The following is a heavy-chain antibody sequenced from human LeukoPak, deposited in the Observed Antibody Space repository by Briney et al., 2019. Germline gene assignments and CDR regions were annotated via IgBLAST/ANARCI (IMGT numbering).Heavy chain of an antibody. J-gene: IGHJ4*02. Sequence: PGGSLRLSCAASGFTFSNAWMSWVRQAPGKGLEWVGRIKSKTDGGTTDYAAPVKGRFTISRDDSKNTLYLQMNSLKTEDTAVYYCTTDRPDSSSWYHFDYWGQGTLVTVSS. CDR3: TTDRPDSSSWYHFDY. CDR1: GFTFSNAW. V-gene: IGHV3-15*01. D-gene: IGHD6-13*01. CDR2: IKSKTDGGTT.